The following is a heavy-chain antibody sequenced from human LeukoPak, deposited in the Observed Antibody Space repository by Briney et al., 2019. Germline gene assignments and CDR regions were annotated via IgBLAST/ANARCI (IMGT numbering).Heavy chain of an antibody. J-gene: IGHJ4*02. CDR1: GSTFSSSD. CDR3: ARGPYGTGRHFDF. Sequence: VASVKVSCKASGSTFSSSDINWVRQATGQGLEWMGWMNPNSGDTGYTPRFQGRVTMTRDTSISTAYMELSSLRSEDTAVSYRARGPYGTGRHFDFWGQGTLVTVSS. V-gene: IGHV1-8*02. D-gene: IGHD3-10*01. CDR2: MNPNSGDT.